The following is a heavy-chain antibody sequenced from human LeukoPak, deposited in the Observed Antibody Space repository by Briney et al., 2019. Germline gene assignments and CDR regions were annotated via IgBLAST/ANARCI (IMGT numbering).Heavy chain of an antibody. CDR3: ARGLVWSGYVFDY. CDR1: GGSFSGYY. D-gene: IGHD3-3*01. J-gene: IGHJ4*02. CDR2: INHSGST. V-gene: IGHV4-34*01. Sequence: PSETPSLTCAVYGGSFSGYYWSWIRQPPGKGLEWIGEINHSGSTNYNPSLKSRVTISVDTSKNQFSLKLSSVTAADTAVYYCARGLVWSGYVFDYWGQGTLVTVSS.